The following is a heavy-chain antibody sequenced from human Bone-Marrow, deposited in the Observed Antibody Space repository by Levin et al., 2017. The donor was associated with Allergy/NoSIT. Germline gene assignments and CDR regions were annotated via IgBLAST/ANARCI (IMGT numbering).Heavy chain of an antibody. Sequence: GGSLRLSCAASGFTFSSYSMNWVRQAPGKGLEWVSSISSSSSYIYYADSVKGRFTISRDNAKNSLYLQMNSLRAEDTAVYYCARDVGVQYYYGSGSAMGWFDPWGQGTLVTVSS. V-gene: IGHV3-21*01. D-gene: IGHD3-10*01. J-gene: IGHJ5*02. CDR3: ARDVGVQYYYGSGSAMGWFDP. CDR2: ISSSSSYI. CDR1: GFTFSSYS.